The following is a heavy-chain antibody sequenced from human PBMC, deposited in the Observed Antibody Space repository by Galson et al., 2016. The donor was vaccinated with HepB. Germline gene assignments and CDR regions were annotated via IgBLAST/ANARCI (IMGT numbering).Heavy chain of an antibody. V-gene: IGHV3-48*03. CDR3: AREHRSFDV. CDR2: IRDSSSNR. J-gene: IGHJ4*02. CDR1: GFNFSDYE. Sequence: SLRLSCAGFGFNFSDYEMNWVRQVPGKGLEWVSYIRDSSSNRYYRDSVQGRFTISRENAKNSVFLQMNSLRVEDTAIYYCAREHRSFDVWGQGVLVTVSS.